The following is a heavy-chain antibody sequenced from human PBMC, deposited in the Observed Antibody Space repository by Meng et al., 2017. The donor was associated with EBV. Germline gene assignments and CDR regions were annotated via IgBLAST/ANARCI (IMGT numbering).Heavy chain of an antibody. CDR2: INHSGST. CDR1: GGSFSGYY. V-gene: IGHV4-34*01. CDR3: ARERRYYYGSGSYYAYYYYGMDV. Sequence: QVQLQQWGAGLLKPSETLSLTCAVYGGSFSGYYWSWIRQPPGKGLEWIGEINHSGSTNYNPSLKSRVTISVDTSKNQFSLKLSSVTAADTAVYYCARERRYYYGSGSYYAYYYYGMDVRGQGTTVTVS. D-gene: IGHD3-10*01. J-gene: IGHJ6*02.